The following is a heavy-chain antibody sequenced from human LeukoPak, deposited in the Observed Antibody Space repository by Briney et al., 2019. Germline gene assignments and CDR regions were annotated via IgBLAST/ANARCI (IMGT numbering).Heavy chain of an antibody. Sequence: SETLSLTCSVSGGSISGYYWSWIRQPAGKGLEWIGRMYTSGGAYYKPSLRSRVTMSVDTSKNQISLEVQSVTAADTAVYFCARESKTYDGTGYYLDYWGQGTLVTVSS. CDR1: GGSISGYY. D-gene: IGHD3-22*01. CDR3: ARESKTYDGTGYYLDY. J-gene: IGHJ4*02. CDR2: MYTSGGA. V-gene: IGHV4-4*07.